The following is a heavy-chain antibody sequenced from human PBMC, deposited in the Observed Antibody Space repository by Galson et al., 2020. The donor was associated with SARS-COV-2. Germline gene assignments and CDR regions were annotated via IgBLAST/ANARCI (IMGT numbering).Heavy chain of an antibody. CDR1: GFSFINYA. V-gene: IGHV3-33*01. CDR2: MWSDGSEE. CDR3: ARGNGSGAYLIDY. D-gene: IGHD1-1*01. J-gene: IGHJ4*02. Sequence: GGSLRLSCGASGFSFINYAMHWVRQAPGKGLEWVALMWSDGSEENYADSVRGRFTISRDNSKNTLYLQMNDLRGEDTAVYYCARGNGSGAYLIDYWGRGALVTVSS.